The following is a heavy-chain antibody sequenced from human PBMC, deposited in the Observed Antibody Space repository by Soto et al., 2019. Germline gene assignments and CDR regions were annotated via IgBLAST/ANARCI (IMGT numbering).Heavy chain of an antibody. J-gene: IGHJ6*02. CDR2: ISGSGYAT. CDR1: GFTFSSYA. CDR3: AKEETVLVNYYYYYGMDV. V-gene: IGHV3-23*01. D-gene: IGHD4-17*01. Sequence: EVQLLESGGGLVQPGGSLRLSCAASGFTFSSYAMSWVRQAPGMGLEWVSVISGSGYATYSADSVKGRFTVSRDNSNNTVYLQMNSLRAEDTAVYYCAKEETVLVNYYYYYGMDVWGQGTTVTVSS.